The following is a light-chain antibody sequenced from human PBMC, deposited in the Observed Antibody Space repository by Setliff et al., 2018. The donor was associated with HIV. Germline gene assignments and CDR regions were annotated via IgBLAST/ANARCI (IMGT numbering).Light chain of an antibody. CDR2: QAT. J-gene: IGLJ1*01. V-gene: IGLV2-14*01. Sequence: QSVLTQPASVSGSPGQAITISCTGTSSDVGGYNSVSWYQQYPGKAPKPMIYQATKRPSGVSNRFSGSKSGNTASLTISGLQAEDEADYYCCSNTGSNTYVFGSGTKVTVL. CDR1: SSDVGGYNS. CDR3: CSNTGSNTYV.